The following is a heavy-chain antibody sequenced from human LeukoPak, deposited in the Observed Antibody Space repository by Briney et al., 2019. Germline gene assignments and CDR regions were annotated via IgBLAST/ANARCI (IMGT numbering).Heavy chain of an antibody. V-gene: IGHV1-2*06. D-gene: IGHD1-26*01. Sequence: ASVKVSCKASGYTFTAYFIHWVRQAPGQGLDWMGRINPNSGATDYAQKFQGRVTMTRDTSISTAYMELSSLKSDDTAVYYCAKIGSSHDFDYWGQGTLITVSS. J-gene: IGHJ4*02. CDR1: GYTFTAYF. CDR2: INPNSGAT. CDR3: AKIGSSHDFDY.